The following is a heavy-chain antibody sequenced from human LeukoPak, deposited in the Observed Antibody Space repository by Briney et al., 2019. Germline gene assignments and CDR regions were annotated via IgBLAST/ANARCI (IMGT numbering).Heavy chain of an antibody. CDR2: ISNSDGNT. CDR3: AKATGNLGN. Sequence: GGSLRLSCAASGFTFSSYGMHGVRQAPGKGLEWASTISNSDGNTYYADSVKGRFTISRDNPKNTLYLQMNSLTAEDTAIYYCAKATGNLGNWGQGTLVTVSS. V-gene: IGHV3-23*01. D-gene: IGHD1-1*01. J-gene: IGHJ4*02. CDR1: GFTFSSYG.